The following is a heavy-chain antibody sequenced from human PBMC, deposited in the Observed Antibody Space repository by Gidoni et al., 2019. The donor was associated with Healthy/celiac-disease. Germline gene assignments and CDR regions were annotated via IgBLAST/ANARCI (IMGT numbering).Heavy chain of an antibody. J-gene: IGHJ6*02. CDR3: ARDRGGIAEVGMDV. V-gene: IGHV3-48*02. D-gene: IGHD6-13*01. CDR1: VFTFSSYS. Sequence: EVQLVESGGGLVQPGGSLRLSCEASVFTFSSYSMNWVCQAPGKGLEWVSYISSSSSTIYYADSVKGRFTISRDNAKNSLYLQMNSLRDEDTAVYYCARDRGGIAEVGMDVWGQGTTVTVSS. CDR2: ISSSSSTI.